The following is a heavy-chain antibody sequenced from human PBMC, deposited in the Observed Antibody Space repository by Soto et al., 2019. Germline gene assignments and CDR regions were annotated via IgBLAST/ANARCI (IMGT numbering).Heavy chain of an antibody. D-gene: IGHD1-26*01. CDR2: ISYDGSNK. Sequence: VGSLRLSCAASGFTFSSYAMHWVRQAPGKGLEWVAVISYDGSNKYYADSVKGRFTISRDNSKNTLYLQMNSLRAEDTAVYYCARDSRGSYYAFDIWGQGTMVTVSS. CDR3: ARDSRGSYYAFDI. CDR1: GFTFSSYA. J-gene: IGHJ3*02. V-gene: IGHV3-30-3*01.